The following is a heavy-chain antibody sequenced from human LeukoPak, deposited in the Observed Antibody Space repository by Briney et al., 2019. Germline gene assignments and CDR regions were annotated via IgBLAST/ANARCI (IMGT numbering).Heavy chain of an antibody. J-gene: IGHJ5*01. CDR2: INSDGSST. CDR1: GFTFSSYW. Sequence: GGSLRLSCAASGFTFSSYWMHWVRQAPGKGLVWVSRINSDGSSTSYADSVKGRFTISRDNTKNTLYLQMNSLRAEDTAVYYCAKDRHAPGRYCSSTSCFPFDSWGQGTLVTVSS. D-gene: IGHD2-2*01. V-gene: IGHV3-74*01. CDR3: AKDRHAPGRYCSSTSCFPFDS.